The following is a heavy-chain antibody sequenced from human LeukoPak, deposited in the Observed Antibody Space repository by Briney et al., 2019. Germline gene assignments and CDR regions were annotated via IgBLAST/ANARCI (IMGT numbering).Heavy chain of an antibody. CDR2: IYYRGST. Sequence: PSETLSLTCTVSGGSISSYYWSWIRQPPGKGLEWIGYIYYRGSTNYNPSLKSRVTISVDTSKNQFSLKLSSVTAADTAVYYCARDRGYSYGPYYYYGMDVWGQGTTVTVSS. V-gene: IGHV4-59*01. CDR1: GGSISSYY. CDR3: ARDRGYSYGPYYYYGMDV. D-gene: IGHD5-18*01. J-gene: IGHJ6*02.